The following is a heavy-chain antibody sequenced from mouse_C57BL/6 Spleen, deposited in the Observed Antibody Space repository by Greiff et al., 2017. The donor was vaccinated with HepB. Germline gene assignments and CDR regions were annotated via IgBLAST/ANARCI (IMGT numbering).Heavy chain of an antibody. CDR1: GFTFSSYA. D-gene: IGHD3-2*02. Sequence: EVKVVESGGGLVKPGGSLKLSCAASGFTFSSYAMSWVRQTPEKRLEWVATISDGGSYTYYPDNVKGRFTISRDNAKNNLYLQMSHLKSEDTAMYYCARDQANLFAYWGQGTLVTVSA. CDR2: ISDGGSYT. V-gene: IGHV5-4*01. J-gene: IGHJ3*01. CDR3: ARDQANLFAY.